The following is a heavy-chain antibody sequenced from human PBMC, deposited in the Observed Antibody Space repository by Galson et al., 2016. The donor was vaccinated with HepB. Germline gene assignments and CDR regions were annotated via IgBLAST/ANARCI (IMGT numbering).Heavy chain of an antibody. CDR2: TYYRSKWYT. CDR1: GDSVSTIYAT. V-gene: IGHV6-1*01. D-gene: IGHD2-15*01. J-gene: IGHJ5*01. Sequence: CAISGDSVSTIYATWDWVRQSPSRGLEWLGRTYYRSKWYTDYALSVKSRISTNPETSKNQFSLQLSSVTPEDTAVYYCVRLIGNSWFDSWGQGTLVTVSS. CDR3: VRLIGNSWFDS.